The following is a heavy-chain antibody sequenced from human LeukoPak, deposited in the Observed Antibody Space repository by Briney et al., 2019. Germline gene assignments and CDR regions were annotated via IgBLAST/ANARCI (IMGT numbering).Heavy chain of an antibody. CDR3: AKERPISDIVVVPAAAYFDY. CDR2: ISGSGGST. V-gene: IGHV3-23*01. J-gene: IGHJ4*02. D-gene: IGHD2-2*01. CDR1: GFTFSSYS. Sequence: GGSLRLSCAASGFTFSSYSMNWVRQAPGKGLEWVSSISGSGGSTYYADSVKGRFTISRDNSKNTQYLQMNSLRAEDTAVYYCAKERPISDIVVVPAAAYFDYWGQGTLVTVSS.